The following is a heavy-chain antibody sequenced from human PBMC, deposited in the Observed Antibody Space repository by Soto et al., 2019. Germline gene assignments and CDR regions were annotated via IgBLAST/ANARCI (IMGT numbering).Heavy chain of an antibody. CDR3: LFATKGKKYYFGY. CDR2: ITAYNGNT. J-gene: IGHJ4*02. D-gene: IGHD3-3*01. Sequence: QVQLVQSGAEVKKPGASVKVSCKASGYTFTSYGISWVRQAPGQGLEWMGWITAYNGNTNHAPKLQGRVTMTTDTSTVSAYLARRSLRSDATPVYYWLFATKGKKYYFGYWGQGSLVTVSS. CDR1: GYTFTSYG. V-gene: IGHV1-18*01.